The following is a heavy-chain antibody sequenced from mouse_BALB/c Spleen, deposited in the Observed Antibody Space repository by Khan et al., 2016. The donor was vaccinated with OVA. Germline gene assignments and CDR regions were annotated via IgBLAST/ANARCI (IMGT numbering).Heavy chain of an antibody. CDR3: ADHLTGSFAY. Sequence: EVELVESGGDLVKHGGSMKFYCADSGFTFSSYSMFWVRQTPDKRLEWVASISSGGDYTYYPDSVKGRFTISRDNAKNTLYLQMSDLKSEDTAMYYCADHLTGSFAYWGQGTLVTVSA. V-gene: IGHV5-6*01. D-gene: IGHD4-1*01. CDR1: GFTFSSYS. J-gene: IGHJ3*01. CDR2: ISSGGDYT.